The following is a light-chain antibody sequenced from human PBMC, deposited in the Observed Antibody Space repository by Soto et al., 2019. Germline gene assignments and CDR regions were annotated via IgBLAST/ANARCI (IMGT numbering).Light chain of an antibody. CDR3: QQSYSTPYT. CDR2: AAS. Sequence: DIPMTQSPSSLSASVGDRVTITCRASQSISSYLNWYQQKPGKAPKLLIYAASSLQRGVPSRFSGSGSGTDFNLTISTLQTEDFATYYCQQSYSTPYTFGQGTKLEIK. J-gene: IGKJ2*01. CDR1: QSISSY. V-gene: IGKV1-39*01.